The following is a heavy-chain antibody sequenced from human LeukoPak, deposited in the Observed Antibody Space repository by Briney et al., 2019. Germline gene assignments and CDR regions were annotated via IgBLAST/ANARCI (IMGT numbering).Heavy chain of an antibody. Sequence: GGSLRLSCAASAFAFNSYAMSWVRQAPGKGLEWVAVISYDGSNKYYADSVKGRFTISRDNSKNTLYLQMNSLRAEDTAVYYCARELTYYYDSSGYYRPSHPFDYWGQGTLVTVSS. V-gene: IGHV3-30-3*01. CDR3: ARELTYYYDSSGYYRPSHPFDY. J-gene: IGHJ4*02. CDR1: AFAFNSYA. D-gene: IGHD3-22*01. CDR2: ISYDGSNK.